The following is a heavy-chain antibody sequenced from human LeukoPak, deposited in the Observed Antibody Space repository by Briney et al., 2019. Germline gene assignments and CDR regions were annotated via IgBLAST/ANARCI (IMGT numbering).Heavy chain of an antibody. CDR3: ARDEGYYGSGSYQGYFDY. V-gene: IGHV4-59*01. J-gene: IGHJ4*02. CDR2: IYYSGST. D-gene: IGHD3-10*01. CDR1: GGPISSYY. Sequence: KPSETLSLTCTVSGGPISSYYWSWIRQPPGKGLEWIGYIYYSGSTNYNPSLKSRVTISVDTSKSQFSLKLSSVTAADTAVYYCARDEGYYGSGSYQGYFDYWGQGTLVTVSS.